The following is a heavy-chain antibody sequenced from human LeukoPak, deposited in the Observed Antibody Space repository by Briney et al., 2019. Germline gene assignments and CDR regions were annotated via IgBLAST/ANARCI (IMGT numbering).Heavy chain of an antibody. CDR2: INSSSSYI. Sequence: GGSLRLSCAASGFTFSSYCMNWVRQAPGKGLEWIASINSSSSYIYYADSVKGRFTISRDNAKNSLYLQTNSLRAEDTALYYCVKDACSARGQGNLVTLSS. CDR1: GFTFSSYC. J-gene: IGHJ4*02. V-gene: IGHV3-21*01. CDR3: VKDACSA. D-gene: IGHD2-15*01.